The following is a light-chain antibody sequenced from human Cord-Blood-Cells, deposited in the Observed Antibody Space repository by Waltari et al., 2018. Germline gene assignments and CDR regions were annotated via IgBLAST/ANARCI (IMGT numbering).Light chain of an antibody. V-gene: IGKV3-20*01. CDR1: QSVSSSY. CDR3: QQYGSSPYT. Sequence: SPGERATLSCRASQSVSSSYLAWYQQKPGQAPRLLIYGASSRATGIPDRFSGSGSGTDFTLTISRLEPEDVAVYYCQQYGSSPYTFGQGTKLEIK. CDR2: GAS. J-gene: IGKJ2*01.